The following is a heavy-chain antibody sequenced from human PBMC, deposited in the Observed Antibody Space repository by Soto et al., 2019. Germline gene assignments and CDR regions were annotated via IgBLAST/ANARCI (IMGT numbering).Heavy chain of an antibody. J-gene: IGHJ4*02. V-gene: IGHV3-9*01. CDR3: ARDKYNSTSGTTLDY. CDR1: GFTFDDYA. CDR2: ISWNSGSI. D-gene: IGHD6-13*01. Sequence: PGGSLRLSCAASGFTFDDYAMHWVRQAPGKGLEWVSGISWNSGSIGYADSVKGRFTISRDNAKNSLYLQMNSLRAEDTAVYYCARDKYNSTSGTTLDYWGQGTLVTVSS.